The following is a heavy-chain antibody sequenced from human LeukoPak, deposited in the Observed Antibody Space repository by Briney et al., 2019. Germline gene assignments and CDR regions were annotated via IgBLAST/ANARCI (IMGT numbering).Heavy chain of an antibody. CDR2: ITSSSSYI. J-gene: IGHJ3*02. V-gene: IGHV3-21*01. D-gene: IGHD3-10*01. Sequence: GGSLRLSCAASGFTFSSYTMNWVRQAPGKGLEWVSSITSSSSYIYYADSVKGRFTISRHNAKNSLYLQMDSLRAEDTAVYYCARGEILWFGELPAHDAFDIWGQGTMVTVSS. CDR1: GFTFSSYT. CDR3: ARGEILWFGELPAHDAFDI.